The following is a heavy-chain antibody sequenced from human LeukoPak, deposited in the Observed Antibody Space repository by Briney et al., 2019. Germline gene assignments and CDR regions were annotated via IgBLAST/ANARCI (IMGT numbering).Heavy chain of an antibody. CDR1: GGSISSYY. CDR3: ARECPTTDGMDV. V-gene: IGHV4-4*07. CDR2: IYTSGST. Sequence: ASETLSLTCTVSGGSISSYYWSWIRQPAGKGLERIGRIYTSGSTNYSPSLKSRVTMSVDTSKNQFSLKLSSVTAADTAVYYCARECPTTDGMDVWGQGTTVTVSS. D-gene: IGHD4-17*01. J-gene: IGHJ6*02.